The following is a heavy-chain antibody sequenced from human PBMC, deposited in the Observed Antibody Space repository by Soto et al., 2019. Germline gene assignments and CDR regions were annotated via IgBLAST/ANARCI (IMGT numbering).Heavy chain of an antibody. CDR3: ARADTGTTAFGY. CDR1: GGTFSSYA. V-gene: IGHV1-69*13. Sequence: GASVKVSCKASGGTFSSYAISWVRQAPGQGLEWMGGIIPIFGTANYAQKFQGRVTITADESTSTAYMELSSLRSEDTAVYYCARADTGTTAFGYWGQGTLVTVSS. CDR2: IIPIFGTA. D-gene: IGHD1-1*01. J-gene: IGHJ4*02.